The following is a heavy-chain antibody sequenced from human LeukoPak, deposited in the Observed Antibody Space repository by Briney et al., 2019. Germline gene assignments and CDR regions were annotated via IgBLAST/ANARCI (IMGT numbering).Heavy chain of an antibody. V-gene: IGHV3-21*01. Sequence: GGSLRLSCAASGFNFITAAMTWVRQAPGKGLEWVASISSSSSYIYYADSVRGRFTISRDNAKNSLYLQMNSLRVKDTAVYYCARDRAATDWGQGTLVTVSS. D-gene: IGHD6-13*01. CDR2: ISSSSSYI. CDR1: GFNFITAA. CDR3: ARDRAATD. J-gene: IGHJ4*02.